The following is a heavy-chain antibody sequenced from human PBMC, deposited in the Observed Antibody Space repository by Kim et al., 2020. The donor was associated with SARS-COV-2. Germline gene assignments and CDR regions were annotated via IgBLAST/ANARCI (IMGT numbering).Heavy chain of an antibody. Sequence: ASVKVSCKASGYTFTSYAMNWVRQAPGQGLEWMGWINTNTGNPTYAQGFTGRFVFSLDTSVSTAYLQISSLKAEDTAVYYCARDRDGDYGVAWYFDLWGRGTLVTVSS. D-gene: IGHD4-17*01. CDR1: GYTFTSYA. V-gene: IGHV7-4-1*02. CDR2: INTNTGNP. J-gene: IGHJ2*01. CDR3: ARDRDGDYGVAWYFDL.